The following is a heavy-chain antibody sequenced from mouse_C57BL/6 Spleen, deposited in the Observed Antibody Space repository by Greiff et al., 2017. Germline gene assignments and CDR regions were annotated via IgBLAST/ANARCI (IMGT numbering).Heavy chain of an antibody. CDR2: IDPEDGET. CDR3: AGTSGFDY. J-gene: IGHJ2*01. V-gene: IGHV14-2*01. CDR1: GFNIKDYY. Sequence: VQLQQSGAELVKPGASVKLSCTASGFNIKDYYMHWVKQRTEQGLEWIGRIDPEDGETKYVPKFQGKATITADTPSNTAYLQLSSLTSEDTAVYYCAGTSGFDYWGQGTTLTVSS. D-gene: IGHD3-3*01.